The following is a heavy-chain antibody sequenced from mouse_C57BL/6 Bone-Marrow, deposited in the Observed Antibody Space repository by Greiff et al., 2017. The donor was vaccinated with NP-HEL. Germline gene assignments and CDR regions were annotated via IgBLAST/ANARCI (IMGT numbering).Heavy chain of an antibody. Sequence: VQLQQSGAELVRPGTSVKMSCKASGYTFTNYWIGWAKQRPGHGLEWIGDIYPGGGYTNYNEKFKGKATLTADKSSSTAYMQFSSLTSEDSAIYYCARNYGYDSNYAMDYWGQGTSVTVSS. CDR1: GYTFTNYW. J-gene: IGHJ4*01. CDR3: ARNYGYDSNYAMDY. CDR2: IYPGGGYT. V-gene: IGHV1-63*01. D-gene: IGHD2-2*01.